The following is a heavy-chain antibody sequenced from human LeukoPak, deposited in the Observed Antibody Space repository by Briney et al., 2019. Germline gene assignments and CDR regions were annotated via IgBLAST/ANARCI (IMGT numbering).Heavy chain of an antibody. J-gene: IGHJ4*02. CDR2: INPSGGST. D-gene: IGHD3-22*01. CDR3: ARDLPLDRDSSGYFDY. Sequence: ASVKVSCKASGYTFTGYYMHWVRQAPGQGLEWMGIINPSGGSTSYAQKFQGRVTMTRDMSTSTVYMELSSLRSEDTAVYYCARDLPLDRDSSGYFDYWGQGTLVTVSS. CDR1: GYTFTGYY. V-gene: IGHV1-46*01.